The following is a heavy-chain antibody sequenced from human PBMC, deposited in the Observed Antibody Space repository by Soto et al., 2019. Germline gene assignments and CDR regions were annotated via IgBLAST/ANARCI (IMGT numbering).Heavy chain of an antibody. V-gene: IGHV4-34*01. CDR1: GGSFIGYY. Sequence: SETLSLTCAVYGGSFIGYYCTWIRQSPEKGLEWIGGVNHRGTTYYNPSLKTRVTISVHTPKNQFSLKMSSVTAAETAVYYCARGIGYCSSINCYSSRRLRFDSWGQGTLVTVS. D-gene: IGHD2-2*01. CDR3: ARGIGYCSSINCYSSRRLRFDS. J-gene: IGHJ4*02. CDR2: VNHRGTT.